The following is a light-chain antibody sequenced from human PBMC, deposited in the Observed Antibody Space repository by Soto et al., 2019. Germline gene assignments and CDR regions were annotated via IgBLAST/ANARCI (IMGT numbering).Light chain of an antibody. CDR3: QSYDSSLSGSRVV. Sequence: QSVLTQPPSVSGAPGQRVTISCTGSSSNIGAGYDVHWYQQLPVTAPKLLIYGTSNRPSGVPDRFSGSKSGTSASLAITGLQAEDEADYYCQSYDSSLSGSRVVFGGGTKLTVL. CDR2: GTS. V-gene: IGLV1-40*01. CDR1: SSNIGAGYD. J-gene: IGLJ2*01.